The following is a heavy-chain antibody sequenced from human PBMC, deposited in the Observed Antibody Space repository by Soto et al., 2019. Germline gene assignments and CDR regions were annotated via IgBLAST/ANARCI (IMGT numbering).Heavy chain of an antibody. CDR3: ARGSTDSYPGSRIFDF. CDR2: ITDTGGDT. CDR1: RITFGSRA. J-gene: IGHJ4*02. Sequence: LRLSCVASRITFGSRAMCWVRHAPWEGLEWVSTITDTGGDTKYADSVRGRFTMSRDNSKKTLYLQMNSLRVEDSALYYCARGSTDSYPGSRIFDFWGRGTLVTVSS. V-gene: IGHV3-23*01. D-gene: IGHD3-10*01.